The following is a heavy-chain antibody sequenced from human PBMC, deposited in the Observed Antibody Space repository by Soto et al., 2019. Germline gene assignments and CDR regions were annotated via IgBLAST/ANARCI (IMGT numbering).Heavy chain of an antibody. CDR2: IYYSGST. D-gene: IGHD3-3*01. CDR3: ARWWSGSRQGFDP. J-gene: IGHJ5*02. Sequence: SETLSLTCTVSGDSIISSTYHWCWIRQHPGKGLEWIGYIYYSGSTYYNPSLKSRVTISVDTSKNQFSLKLSSVTAADTAVYYCARWWSGSRQGFDPWGQGTLVSVSS. V-gene: IGHV4-31*03. CDR1: GDSIISSTYH.